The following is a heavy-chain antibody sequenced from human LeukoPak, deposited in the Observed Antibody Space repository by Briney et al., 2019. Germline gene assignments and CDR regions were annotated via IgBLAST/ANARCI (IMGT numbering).Heavy chain of an antibody. CDR2: IYYSGST. V-gene: IGHV4-31*03. D-gene: IGHD3-22*01. CDR3: AREHEGSIVVANDAFDI. Sequence: SETLSLTCTVSGGSISSGGYYWSWIRQHPGKGLEWIRYIYYSGSTYYNPSLKSRVTISVDTSKNQFSLKLSSVTAADTAVYYCAREHEGSIVVANDAFDIWGQGTMVTVSS. CDR1: GGSISSGGYY. J-gene: IGHJ3*02.